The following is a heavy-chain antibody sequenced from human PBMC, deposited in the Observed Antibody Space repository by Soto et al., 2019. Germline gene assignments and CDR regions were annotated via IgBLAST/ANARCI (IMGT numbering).Heavy chain of an antibody. CDR1: GFNFSSYN. CDR3: AKDRGRGSPVSGGMDV. CDR2: ISSASNHI. D-gene: IGHD3-3*01. V-gene: IGHV3-21*01. J-gene: IGHJ6*02. Sequence: GGSLRLSCAASGFNFSSYNINWVRQAPGKGLEWVSSISSASNHIFYADSVKGRFTISRDNAKSSLNLQMNSLRAEDTAVYYCAKDRGRGSPVSGGMDVWVQGTTVTVSS.